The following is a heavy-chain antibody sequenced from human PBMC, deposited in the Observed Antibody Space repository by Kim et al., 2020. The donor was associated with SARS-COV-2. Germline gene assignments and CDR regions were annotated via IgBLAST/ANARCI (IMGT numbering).Heavy chain of an antibody. CDR1: GGSVSSGSYY. Sequence: SETLSLTCTVSGGSVSSGSYYWSWIRQPPGKGLEWIGYIYYSGSTNYNPSLKSRVTISVDTSKNQFSLKLSSVTAADTVVYYCARVRALTIFGVVSEIQPFDPWGQGTLVTVSS. V-gene: IGHV4-61*01. J-gene: IGHJ5*02. D-gene: IGHD3-3*01. CDR3: ARVRALTIFGVVSEIQPFDP. CDR2: IYYSGST.